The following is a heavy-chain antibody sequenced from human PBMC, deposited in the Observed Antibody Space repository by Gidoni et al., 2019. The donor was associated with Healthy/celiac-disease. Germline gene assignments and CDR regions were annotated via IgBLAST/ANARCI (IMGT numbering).Heavy chain of an antibody. Sequence: QVQLQQWGAGLLKPSETLSLTCAVYGGSFSGYYWTWIRQPPGKGLEWIGEINHSGSTNYNPSLKSRVTISVDTSKNQFSLKLSSVTAADTAVYYCARGAPAFSGYYRYYYYGMDVWGQGTTVTVSS. D-gene: IGHD3-22*01. CDR1: GGSFSGYY. J-gene: IGHJ6*02. V-gene: IGHV4-34*01. CDR2: INHSGST. CDR3: ARGAPAFSGYYRYYYYGMDV.